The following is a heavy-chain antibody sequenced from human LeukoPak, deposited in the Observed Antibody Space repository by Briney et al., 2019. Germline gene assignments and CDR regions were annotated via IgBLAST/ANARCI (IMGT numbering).Heavy chain of an antibody. CDR3: ARVAYYYDSSGYSNWYFDL. D-gene: IGHD3-22*01. CDR2: IGTAGDT. J-gene: IGHJ2*01. CDR1: GFTFSSYD. Sequence: GGSLRLSCAASGFTFSSYDMHWVRQATGKGQEWVSAIGTAGDTYYPGSVKGRFTISRENAKNSLHLQMNSLRAGDTAVYYCARVAYYYDSSGYSNWYFDLWGRGTLVTVSS. V-gene: IGHV3-13*04.